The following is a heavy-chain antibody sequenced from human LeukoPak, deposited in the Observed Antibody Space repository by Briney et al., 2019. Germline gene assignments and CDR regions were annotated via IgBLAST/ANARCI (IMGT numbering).Heavy chain of an antibody. CDR3: TTNFYGSGPFDY. Sequence: GGSLRLSCAASGFTFSSYSTNWVRQAPGKGLEWVSYISSSSSTIYYADSVKGRFTISRDNAKNSLYLQMNSLKTEDTAVYYCTTNFYGSGPFDYWGQGTLVTVSS. CDR2: ISSSSSTI. J-gene: IGHJ4*02. V-gene: IGHV3-48*01. CDR1: GFTFSSYS. D-gene: IGHD3-10*01.